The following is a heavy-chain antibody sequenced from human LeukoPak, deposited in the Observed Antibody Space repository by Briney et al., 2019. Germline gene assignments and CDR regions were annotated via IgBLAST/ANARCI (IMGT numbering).Heavy chain of an antibody. V-gene: IGHV4-39*01. D-gene: IGHD2-2*01. J-gene: IGHJ5*02. CDR3: ARLVPPGWFDP. Sequence: SETLSLTCTVSGGSISSSGYYWGWIRQPPGKGLEWIGNIYYSGSTYYNPSLKSRVTISVDASKNQFSLKLSSVTAADTAVYYCARLVPPGWFDPWGQGTLVTVSS. CDR2: IYYSGST. CDR1: GGSISSSGYY.